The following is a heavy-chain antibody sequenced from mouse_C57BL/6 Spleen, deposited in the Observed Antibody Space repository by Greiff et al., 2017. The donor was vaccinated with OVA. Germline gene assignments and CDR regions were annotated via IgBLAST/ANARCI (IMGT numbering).Heavy chain of an antibody. Sequence: EVKLVESGPELVKPGASVKIPCKASGYTFTDYNMDWVKQSHGKSLEWIGDINPNNGGTIYNQKFKGKATLTVDKSSSTAYMELRSLTSEDTAVYYCARGYYDPYWYFDVWGTGTTVTVSS. J-gene: IGHJ1*03. D-gene: IGHD1-1*01. V-gene: IGHV1-18*01. CDR1: GYTFTDYN. CDR3: ARGYYDPYWYFDV. CDR2: INPNNGGT.